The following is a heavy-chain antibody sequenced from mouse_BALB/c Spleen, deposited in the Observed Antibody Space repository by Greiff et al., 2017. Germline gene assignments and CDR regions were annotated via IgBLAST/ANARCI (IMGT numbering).Heavy chain of an antibody. J-gene: IGHJ3*01. D-gene: IGHD1-1*01. V-gene: IGHV1S29*02. Sequence: EVKLQESGPELVKPGASVKISCKASGYTFTDYNMHWVKQSHGKSLEWIGYIYPYNGGTGYNQKFKSKATLTVDNSSSTAYMELRSLTSEDSAVYYCAKGEVDWFAYWGQGTLVTVSA. CDR3: AKGEVDWFAY. CDR2: IYPYNGGT. CDR1: GYTFTDYN.